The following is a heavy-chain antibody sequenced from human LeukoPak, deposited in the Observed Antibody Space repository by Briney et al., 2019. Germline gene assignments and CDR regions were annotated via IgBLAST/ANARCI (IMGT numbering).Heavy chain of an antibody. Sequence: TGGSLRLSCAASGFTFSSYAMHWVRQAPGKGLEWVAVISYDGSNKYYADSVKGRFTISGDNSKNTLYLQMNSLRAEDTAVYYCARDLYYYDSSGYYFPDYWGQGTLVTVSS. CDR1: GFTFSSYA. CDR3: ARDLYYYDSSGYYFPDY. V-gene: IGHV3-30*04. J-gene: IGHJ4*02. CDR2: ISYDGSNK. D-gene: IGHD3-22*01.